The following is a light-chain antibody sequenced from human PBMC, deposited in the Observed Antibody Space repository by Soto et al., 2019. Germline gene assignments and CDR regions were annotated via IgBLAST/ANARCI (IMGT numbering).Light chain of an antibody. J-gene: IGKJ4*01. V-gene: IGKV3-11*01. Sequence: EIVLTQSPATLSLSPGERATLSYRSSQSVSSSLAWYQQKHGQAPRILIHDASNRATGIPASFSGSRSGTDFTLTISSLEPEDVAVYYCQQRSNWPPVTCGGGTKVEIK. CDR3: QQRSNWPPVT. CDR2: DAS. CDR1: QSVSSS.